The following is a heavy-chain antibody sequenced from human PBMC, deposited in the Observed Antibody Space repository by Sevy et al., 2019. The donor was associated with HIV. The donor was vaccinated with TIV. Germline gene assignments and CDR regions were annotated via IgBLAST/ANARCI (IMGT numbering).Heavy chain of an antibody. CDR1: GFTFSDYY. CDR2: ISSSGSTI. J-gene: IGHJ6*03. V-gene: IGHV3-11*01. CDR3: ASCVGHGVRYYYYYMDV. D-gene: IGHD3-10*01. Sequence: GGCLRLSCAASGFTFSDYYMSWIRQAPGKGLEWISYISSSGSTIYYADSVKGRFTISRDNAKNSLYLQMNSLRAEDTALYYPASCVGHGVRYYYYYMDVWGKGTTVTVSS.